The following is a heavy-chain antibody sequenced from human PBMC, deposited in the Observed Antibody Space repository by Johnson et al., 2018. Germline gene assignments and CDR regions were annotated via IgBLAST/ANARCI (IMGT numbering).Heavy chain of an antibody. CDR1: GYTFSDYA. D-gene: IGHD6-19*01. Sequence: QVQLVQSGAEVKKPGASVKVSCKASGYTFSDYAIHWVRQAPGQRLEWMGWINAGNGNTKYSQKFHGRVTITRDTSASTTYMELSSLRTEDTAISYCARDEYSNDWSGSRYWYFDLWGRGTLVTVSS. CDR3: ARDEYSNDWSGSRYWYFDL. J-gene: IGHJ2*01. CDR2: INAGNGNT. V-gene: IGHV1-3*01.